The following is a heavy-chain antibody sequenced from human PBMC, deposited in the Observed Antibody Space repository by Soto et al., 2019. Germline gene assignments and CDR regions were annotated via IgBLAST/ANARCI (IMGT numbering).Heavy chain of an antibody. CDR3: ARGTVTDNWFDP. V-gene: IGHV4-59*01. CDR2: LYNTGST. CDR1: GASISRYY. Sequence: PSETLSLTCTVSGASISRYYWSWIRQSPGKGLEWIGYLYNTGSTIYNPSLKSRVTISVDTSKNQFSLKMNSVTAADTAVYYCARGTVTDNWFDPWGQGTLVTVSS. D-gene: IGHD4-4*01. J-gene: IGHJ5*02.